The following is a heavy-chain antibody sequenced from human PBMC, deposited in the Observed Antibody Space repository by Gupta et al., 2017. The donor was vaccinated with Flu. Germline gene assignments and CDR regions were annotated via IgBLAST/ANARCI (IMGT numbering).Heavy chain of an antibody. CDR3: AWGGSGDFSFDD. V-gene: IGHV1-69*06. J-gene: IGHJ4*02. CDR1: GGSFSSNT. CDR2: IIPIFGSA. D-gene: IGHD4-17*01. Sequence: QVQLVQSGAEVKKPGSSVTVSCKASGGSFSSNTINWVRQAPGQGLEGMGGIIPIFGSANYSQKFQGRVTITADKSTSTAYMELRSLRSEDTAVYYCAWGGSGDFSFDDWGQGTLGTVSS.